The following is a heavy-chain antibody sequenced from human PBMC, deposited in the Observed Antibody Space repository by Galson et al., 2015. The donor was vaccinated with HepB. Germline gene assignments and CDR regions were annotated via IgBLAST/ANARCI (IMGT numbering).Heavy chain of an antibody. Sequence: SLRLSCAASGFTLNTYWIHFVRQVPGKGLMWVSQLKSDGSKTGDADLVEGRFIGFRDNSRDTGWLQVSSLRVEDTAVYYCAGLGGTYTMDVWGQGTAVTVSS. CDR1: GFTLNTYW. J-gene: IGHJ6*02. D-gene: IGHD1-26*01. CDR3: AGLGGTYTMDV. CDR2: LKSDGSKT. V-gene: IGHV3-74*01.